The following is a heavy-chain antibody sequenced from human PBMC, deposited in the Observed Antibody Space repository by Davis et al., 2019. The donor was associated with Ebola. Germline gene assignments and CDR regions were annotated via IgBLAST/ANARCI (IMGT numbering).Heavy chain of an antibody. Sequence: GESLKISCKDSANTFANHWIGWVRQMPGKGLEWMGLIYTGDSDTRCSPSFRGQVTISADKSIRTAYLQWSSLKASDTAIYFCATLRRTITGMDDGFDIWGQGTKVTVSS. V-gene: IGHV5-51*01. CDR1: ANTFANHW. J-gene: IGHJ3*02. CDR3: ATLRRTITGMDDGFDI. CDR2: IYTGDSDT. D-gene: IGHD1-20*01.